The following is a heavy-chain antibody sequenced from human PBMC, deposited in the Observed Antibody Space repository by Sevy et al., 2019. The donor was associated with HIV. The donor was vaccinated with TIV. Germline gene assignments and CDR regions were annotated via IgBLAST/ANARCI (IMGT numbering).Heavy chain of an antibody. CDR2: LIGGGSRT. J-gene: IGHJ6*02. D-gene: IGHD2-8*02. Sequence: GGSLRLSCAASGFPFSNFAMSWVRQAPGKGLEWVSTLIGGGSRTYFVDSVTGRFIISRDNSRNTLYLLMNSLRAEDTAIYYCPNRRVQSGLSGGGANYGLDVCGRGTTVTVSS. CDR3: PNRRVQSGLSGGGANYGLDV. V-gene: IGHV3-23*01. CDR1: GFPFSNFA.